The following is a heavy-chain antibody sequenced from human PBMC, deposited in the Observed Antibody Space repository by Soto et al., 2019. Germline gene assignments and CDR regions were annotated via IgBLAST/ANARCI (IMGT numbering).Heavy chain of an antibody. V-gene: IGHV3-21*01. J-gene: IGHJ4*02. CDR1: GFVFSDFQ. Sequence: GGSLRLSCAASGFVFSDFQFNWVRQAPGGGPEWLSSITGTSAFTEYAESIEGRFTISRDNPNKLLFLHMDNLRPEDTAVYYCARDNLAFQGAFDLWGQGTLVTVSS. D-gene: IGHD3-16*01. CDR3: ARDNLAFQGAFDL. CDR2: ITGTSAFT.